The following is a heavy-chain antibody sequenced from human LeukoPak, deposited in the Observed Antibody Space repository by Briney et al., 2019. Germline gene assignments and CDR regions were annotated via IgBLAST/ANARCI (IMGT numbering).Heavy chain of an antibody. J-gene: IGHJ4*02. V-gene: IGHV1-2*02. CDR2: INPNSGGT. CDR3: ASRDPGRGYSYGRSFDY. Sequence: ASVKVSCKASGYTFTGYYMHWVRQAPGQGLEWMGWINPNSGGTNYAQKFQGRVTMTRDTSISTAYMELSRLRSDDTAVYYCASRDPGRGYSYGRSFDYWGQGTLVTVSS. D-gene: IGHD5-18*01. CDR1: GYTFTGYY.